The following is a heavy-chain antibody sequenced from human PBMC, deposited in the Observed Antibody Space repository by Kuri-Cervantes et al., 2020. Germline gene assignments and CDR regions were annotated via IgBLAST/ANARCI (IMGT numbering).Heavy chain of an antibody. CDR2: IRSKAYGGTT. V-gene: IGHV3-49*04. CDR1: GFRFSSSA. Sequence: GESLKISCADSGFRFSSSAMSWVRQAPGKGLEWVGFIRSKAYGGTTEYAASVKGRFTISRDDSKSIAYLQMNSLKTEDTAVYYCTRHIGFSSTSSYYYYMDVWGKGTTVTVSS. CDR3: TRHIGFSSTSSYYYYMDV. J-gene: IGHJ6*03. D-gene: IGHD2-2*01.